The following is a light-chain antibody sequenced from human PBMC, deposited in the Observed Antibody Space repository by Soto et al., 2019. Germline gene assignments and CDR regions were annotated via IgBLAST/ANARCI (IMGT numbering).Light chain of an antibody. V-gene: IGKV2-28*01. CDR1: QSLLHSNGYNF. CDR2: LGS. Sequence: EIVMTQSPLSLPVTPGEPASISCRSSQSLLHSNGYNFLNWYLQKPGQSPQLLIFLGSNRASGVPDRFSGRGSGTDFTLKISRVEAEDVGVYYCMQALQTWTFGQGTKVEIK. CDR3: MQALQTWT. J-gene: IGKJ1*01.